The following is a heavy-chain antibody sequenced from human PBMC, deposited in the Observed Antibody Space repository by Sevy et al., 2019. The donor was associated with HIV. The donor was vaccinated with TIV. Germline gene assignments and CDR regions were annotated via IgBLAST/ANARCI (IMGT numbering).Heavy chain of an antibody. J-gene: IGHJ4*02. CDR3: ARGSAGYSGYDRPKQSFDY. D-gene: IGHD5-12*01. CDR1: GFTFSSYS. Sequence: GGSLRLSCAASGFTFSSYSMNWVRQAPGKGLEWVSSISSSSYIYYADSVKVRFTISRDNAKNSLYLQMNGLRAEDKAVYYCARGSAGYSGYDRPKQSFDYWGQGTLVTVSS. CDR2: ISSSSYI. V-gene: IGHV3-21*01.